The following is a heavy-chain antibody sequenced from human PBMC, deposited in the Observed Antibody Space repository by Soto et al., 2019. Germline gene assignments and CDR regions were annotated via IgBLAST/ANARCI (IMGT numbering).Heavy chain of an antibody. CDR2: MNPNSGNT. D-gene: IGHD3-3*01. CDR3: ARGRLDDFWSGYYGPYYYYYMDV. CDR1: GYTFTSYD. J-gene: IGHJ6*03. Sequence: GASVKVSCKASGYTFTSYDINWVRQATGQGLEWMGWMNPNSGNTGYAQKFQGRVTMTRNTSISTAYMELSSLRSEDTAVYYCARGRLDDFWSGYYGPYYYYYMDVWGKGTTVTVSS. V-gene: IGHV1-8*01.